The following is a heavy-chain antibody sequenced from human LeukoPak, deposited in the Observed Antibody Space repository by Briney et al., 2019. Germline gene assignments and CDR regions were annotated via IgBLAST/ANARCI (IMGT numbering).Heavy chain of an antibody. J-gene: IGHJ5*02. D-gene: IGHD6-6*01. Sequence: GGSLRLSRAASGFTFSSYGMHWVRQAPDKGLEWVAVIWYDGSNTYYADSVKGRFTISRDNSKNTLYLQMNSLRAEDTAVYYCARGSGSSSLNWFDPWGQGTLVTVSS. CDR3: ARGSGSSSLNWFDP. V-gene: IGHV3-33*01. CDR1: GFTFSSYG. CDR2: IWYDGSNT.